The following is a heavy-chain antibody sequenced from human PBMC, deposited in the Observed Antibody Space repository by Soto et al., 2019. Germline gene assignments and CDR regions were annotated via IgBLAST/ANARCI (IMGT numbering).Heavy chain of an antibody. CDR1: GLTFSDYA. V-gene: IGHV3-23*01. CDR3: AKPVVVVVATPGNWFDP. Sequence: GGPLRLSCAGSGLTFSDYALSGVRQAPGKGLEWVSGISDSGGTTYYADSVKGRFTISRDNSKNTLYLQMNSLRAEDSAIYYCAKPVVVVVATPGNWFDPWGQGTLVTVS. J-gene: IGHJ5*02. CDR2: ISDSGGTT. D-gene: IGHD2-15*01.